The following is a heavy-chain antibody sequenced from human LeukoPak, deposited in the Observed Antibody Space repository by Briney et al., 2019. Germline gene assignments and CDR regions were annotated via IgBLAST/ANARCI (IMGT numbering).Heavy chain of an antibody. J-gene: IGHJ4*02. D-gene: IGHD6-13*01. V-gene: IGHV3-66*01. Sequence: GGSLRLSCAASGFTVSSNYMSWVRQAPGKGLEWVSVIYSGGSTYYADSVKGRLTISRDNSKNTLYLQMNSLRAEDTAVYYCARGGYSSSWYVYYFDYWGQGTLVTVSS. CDR3: ARGGYSSSWYVYYFDY. CDR1: GFTVSSNY. CDR2: IYSGGST.